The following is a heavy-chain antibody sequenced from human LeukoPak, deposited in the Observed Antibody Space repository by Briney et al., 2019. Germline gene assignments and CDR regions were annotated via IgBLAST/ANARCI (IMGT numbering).Heavy chain of an antibody. CDR3: AKENGYMDV. CDR2: ISSSGGTT. Sequence: PGGSLRLSCAASGFTFSGYAMSWVRQAPGKGLEWVSGISSSGGTTYYADSVKGRFTISRDNSKNTLYLQSNSLRAEDTAVYHCAKENGYMDVWGKGTIVTVSS. J-gene: IGHJ6*03. CDR1: GFTFSGYA. V-gene: IGHV3-23*01.